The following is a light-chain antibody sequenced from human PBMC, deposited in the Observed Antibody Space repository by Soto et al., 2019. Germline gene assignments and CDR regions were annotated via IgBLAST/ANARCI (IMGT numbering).Light chain of an antibody. CDR3: QQYGSSPLVYT. Sequence: EIVLTQSPGTLSLSPGERATLSCRASQSVSSSYLAWYQQKPGQAPRHLIYGASSRATGIPDRFSGSGSGTDFTLTISRLEPEDFAVYYWQQYGSSPLVYTFGQGTKLEIK. CDR2: GAS. V-gene: IGKV3-20*01. CDR1: QSVSSSY. J-gene: IGKJ2*01.